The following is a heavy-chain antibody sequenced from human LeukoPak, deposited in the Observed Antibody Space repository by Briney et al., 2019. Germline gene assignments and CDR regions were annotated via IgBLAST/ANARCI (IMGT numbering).Heavy chain of an antibody. CDR2: IYYSGST. D-gene: IGHD2/OR15-2a*01. J-gene: IGHJ3*02. CDR1: GGSITGYY. CDR3: ARRTTGSRGDAFDI. V-gene: IGHV4-59*08. Sequence: SETLSLTCSVSGGSITGYYWSWLRQPPGKGLECIGYIYYSGSTNYNPSLGSRVTISVDTSKSQFSLKLSSVTAADTAVYYCARRTTGSRGDAFDIWGQGTMVTVSS.